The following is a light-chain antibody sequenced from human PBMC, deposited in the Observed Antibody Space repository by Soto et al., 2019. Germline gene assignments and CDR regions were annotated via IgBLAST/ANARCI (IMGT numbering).Light chain of an antibody. V-gene: IGLV2-14*01. CDR1: SSDVGGYIY. Sequence: QSVLTQPASVSGSPGQSITISCTGTSSDVGGYIYVSWYQQHPGKAPKLMIYDVTDRPSGVSNRFSGSKSGNTASLTISGLQAEDEADYYCRSYTSSGTLVFGTGTKVTVL. CDR2: DVT. CDR3: RSYTSSGTLV. J-gene: IGLJ1*01.